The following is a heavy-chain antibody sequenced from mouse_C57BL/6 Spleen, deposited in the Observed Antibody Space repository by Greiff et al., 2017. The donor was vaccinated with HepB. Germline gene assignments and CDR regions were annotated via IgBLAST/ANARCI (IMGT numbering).Heavy chain of an antibody. D-gene: IGHD1-1*01. CDR1: GFTFSSYA. V-gene: IGHV5-4*03. J-gene: IGHJ3*01. Sequence: DVMLVESGGGLVKPGGSLKLPCAASGFTFSSYAMSWVRQTPEKRLEWVATISDGGSYTYYPDNVKGRFTISRDNAKNNLYLQMSHLKSEDTAMYYCARDSDGSSSFAYWGQGTLVTVSA. CDR2: ISDGGSYT. CDR3: ARDSDGSSSFAY.